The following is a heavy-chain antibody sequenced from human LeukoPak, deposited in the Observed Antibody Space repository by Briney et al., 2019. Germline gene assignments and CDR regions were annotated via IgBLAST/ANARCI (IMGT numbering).Heavy chain of an antibody. D-gene: IGHD3-16*01. CDR2: INPNTGGT. Sequence: ASVKVSCKASGYTFTGYYIHWVRQAPGQGLEWMGWINPNTGGTNYAQRFQGRVTMTRGTSVRTAYMELSSLTSDDPAVYYCARGVSAPLGRWFDPWGQGTLVTVSS. CDR1: GYTFTGYY. CDR3: ARGVSAPLGRWFDP. V-gene: IGHV1-2*02. J-gene: IGHJ5*02.